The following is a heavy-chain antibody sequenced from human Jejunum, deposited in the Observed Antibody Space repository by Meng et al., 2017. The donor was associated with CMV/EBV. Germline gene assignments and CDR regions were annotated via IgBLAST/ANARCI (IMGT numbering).Heavy chain of an antibody. J-gene: IGHJ4*02. CDR3: ARDKDFGVDIDH. CDR2: INSDGSNI. CDR1: GFTLSRHW. V-gene: IGHV3-74*01. Sequence: SGFTLSRHWMPWVRQAPGKGLVWVSRINSDGSNINYADSVKGRFIISRDNAKNTLYLQMDSLRAEDTAVYYCARDKDFGVDIDHWGQGTLVTVSS. D-gene: IGHD3-3*01.